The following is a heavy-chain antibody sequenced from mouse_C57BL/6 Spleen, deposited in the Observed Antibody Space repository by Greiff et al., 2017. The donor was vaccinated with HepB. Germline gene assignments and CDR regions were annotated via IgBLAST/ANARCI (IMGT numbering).Heavy chain of an antibody. CDR2: IDPSDSYT. CDR3: ARKPGSVGATDYAMDY. J-gene: IGHJ4*01. V-gene: IGHV1-50*01. CDR1: GYTFTSYW. Sequence: QVQLQQPGAELVKPGASVKLSCKASGYTFTSYWMQWVKQRPGQGLEWIGEIDPSDSYTNYNQKFKGKATLTVDTSSSTAYMQRSSLTSEDSAVYYGARKPGSVGATDYAMDYWGQGTSVTVSS. D-gene: IGHD1-1*01.